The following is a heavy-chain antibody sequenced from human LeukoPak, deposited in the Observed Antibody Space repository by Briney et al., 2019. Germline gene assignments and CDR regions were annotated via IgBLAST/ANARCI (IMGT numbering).Heavy chain of an antibody. CDR1: GFTLSSYR. D-gene: IGHD1-26*01. J-gene: IGHJ3*02. CDR3: ARDLSGSYLGVFDI. CDR2: ISSSSSYI. Sequence: GGSLRLSCAASGFTLSSYRMNWVRQAPGRGLEWVSCISSSSSYIYYAGSVKGRFTISRDNAKNSLYLKMNSLRAEDTAVYHCARDLSGSYLGVFDIWGQGTMVTVS. V-gene: IGHV3-21*01.